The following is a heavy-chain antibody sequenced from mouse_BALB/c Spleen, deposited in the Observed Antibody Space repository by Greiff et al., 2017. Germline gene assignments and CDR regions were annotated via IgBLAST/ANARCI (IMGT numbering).Heavy chain of an antibody. CDR3: ARRGTTVAEWYFDV. V-gene: IGHV5-12-1*01. Sequence: EVQVVESGGGLVKPGGSLKLSCAASGFAFSSYDMSWVRQTPEKRLEWVAYISSGGGSTYYPDTVKGRFTISRDNAKNTLYLQMSSLKSEDTAMYYCARRGTTVAEWYFDVWGAGTTVTVSS. J-gene: IGHJ1*01. D-gene: IGHD1-1*01. CDR2: ISSGGGST. CDR1: GFAFSSYD.